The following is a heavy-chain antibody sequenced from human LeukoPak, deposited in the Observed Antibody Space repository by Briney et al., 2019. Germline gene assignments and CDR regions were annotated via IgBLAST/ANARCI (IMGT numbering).Heavy chain of an antibody. CDR2: IYYSVTT. D-gene: IGHD4-23*01. Sequence: SQTLSLTCTVSGDSISSGDYYWSWIRQPPGKGLEWIGSIYYSVTTYYNPSLKSRVTISVDTSKNQFSLKLNSVTAADTAVYYCARDRLRWPKIDYWGQGTLVTVSS. CDR1: GDSISSGDYY. CDR3: ARDRLRWPKIDY. J-gene: IGHJ4*02. V-gene: IGHV4-39*07.